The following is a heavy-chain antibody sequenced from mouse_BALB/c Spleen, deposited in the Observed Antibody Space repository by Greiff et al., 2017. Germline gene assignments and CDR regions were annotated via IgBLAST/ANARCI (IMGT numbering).Heavy chain of an antibody. Sequence: EVMLVESGGDLVKPGGSLKLSCAASGFTFSSYGMSWVRQTPDKRLEWVATISSGGSYTYYPDSVKGRFTISRDNAKNTLYLQMSSLKSEDTAMYYCARDVDFDYWGQGTTLTVSS. CDR2: ISSGGSYT. V-gene: IGHV5-6*02. CDR1: GFTFSSYG. CDR3: ARDVDFDY. J-gene: IGHJ2*01.